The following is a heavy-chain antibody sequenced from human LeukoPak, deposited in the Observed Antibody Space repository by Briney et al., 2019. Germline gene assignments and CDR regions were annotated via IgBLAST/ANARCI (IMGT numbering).Heavy chain of an antibody. J-gene: IGHJ4*02. CDR3: AKGWYSSGWYVDY. Sequence: GGSLRLSCAASGFTFSSYGMHWVRQAPGKGLEWVAVISYDGSNKYYADSVKGRFTISRDDSKNTLYLQMNSLRTEDTAVYYCAKGWYSSGWYVDYWGQGTLVTVSS. CDR2: ISYDGSNK. V-gene: IGHV3-30*18. CDR1: GFTFSSYG. D-gene: IGHD6-19*01.